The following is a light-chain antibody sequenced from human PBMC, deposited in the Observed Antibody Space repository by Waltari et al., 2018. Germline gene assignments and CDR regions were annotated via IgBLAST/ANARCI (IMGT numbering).Light chain of an antibody. Sequence: QSVLTQPPSVSGTPGQRVTISCSGSSSNIGTNTVDWYQALPGTAPKLLIHGNDQRPSVVPDRFSGSKSGTSGSLAISGLQPEDETDYYCAAWDESLKGWVFGGGTRLTVL. V-gene: IGLV1-44*01. CDR2: GND. J-gene: IGLJ2*01. CDR1: SSNIGTNT. CDR3: AAWDESLKGWV.